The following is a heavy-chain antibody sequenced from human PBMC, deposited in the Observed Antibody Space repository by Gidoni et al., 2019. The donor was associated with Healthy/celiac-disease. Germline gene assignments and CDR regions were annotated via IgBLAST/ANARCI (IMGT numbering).Heavy chain of an antibody. CDR1: GYTFTSYA. J-gene: IGHJ5*02. V-gene: IGHV1-3*01. CDR2: INAGNGNT. D-gene: IGHD3-10*01. Sequence: QVQLVQSGAEVKKPGASVKVSCKASGYTFTSYAMHWVRQAPGQRLEWMGWINAGNGNTKYSQKFQGRVTITRDTSASTAYMELSSLRSEDTAVYYCARDRRTTTTPSGWFDPWGQGTLVTVSS. CDR3: ARDRRTTTTPSGWFDP.